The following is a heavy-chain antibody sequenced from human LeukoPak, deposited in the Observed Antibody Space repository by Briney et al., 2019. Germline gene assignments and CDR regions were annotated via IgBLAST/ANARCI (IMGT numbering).Heavy chain of an antibody. Sequence: GGSLRLSCAASGFTFSSYSMNWVRQAPGKGLEWVSSISSSSSYIYYADSVKGRFTISRDNAKNSLYLQMNSLRAEDTAVYYCAKLWRYYDFWSGYPHDAFDIWGQGTMVTVSS. CDR1: GFTFSSYS. D-gene: IGHD3-3*01. CDR3: AKLWRYYDFWSGYPHDAFDI. J-gene: IGHJ3*02. CDR2: ISSSSSYI. V-gene: IGHV3-21*04.